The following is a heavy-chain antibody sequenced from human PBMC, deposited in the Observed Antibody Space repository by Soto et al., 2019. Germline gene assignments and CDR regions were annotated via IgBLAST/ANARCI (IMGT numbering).Heavy chain of an antibody. CDR3: SRGFYANASYPRFDF. Sequence: PGGSLRLSCTGSGFTFGDYAVSWFRQAPGKGLECVGFIRSKAYGETTDYAASVKGRFTISRDDSRTIAYLRMNSLKTEGTATYYCSRGFYANASYPRFDFWGQGTLVTVSS. J-gene: IGHJ4*02. V-gene: IGHV3-49*03. D-gene: IGHD2-21*01. CDR1: GFTFGDYA. CDR2: IRSKAYGETT.